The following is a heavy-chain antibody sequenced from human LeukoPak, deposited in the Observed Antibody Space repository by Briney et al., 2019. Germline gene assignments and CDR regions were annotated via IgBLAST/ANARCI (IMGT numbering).Heavy chain of an antibody. Sequence: ASVKVSCKASGYTFTTYTIHWVRQAPGQRLEWMGGIIPIFGTANYAQKFQGRVTITADESTSTAYMELSSLRSEDTAVYYCARDSSSWYGSYYYYGMDVWGQGTTVTVSS. V-gene: IGHV1-69*13. CDR3: ARDSSSWYGSYYYYGMDV. CDR2: IIPIFGTA. D-gene: IGHD6-13*01. J-gene: IGHJ6*02. CDR1: GYTFTTYT.